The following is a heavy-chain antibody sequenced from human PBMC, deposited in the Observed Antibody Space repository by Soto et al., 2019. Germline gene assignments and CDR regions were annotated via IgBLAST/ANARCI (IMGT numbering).Heavy chain of an antibody. CDR3: TTDVLGTGLRYFDWLDY. CDR1: GFTFSNAW. J-gene: IGHJ4*02. CDR2: IKSKTDGGTT. V-gene: IGHV3-15*01. Sequence: GGSLRLSCAASGFTFSNAWMSWVRQAPGKGLEWVGRIKSKTDGGTTDYAAPVKGRFTISRDDSKNTLYLQMNSLKTEDTAVYYCTTDVLGTGLRYFDWLDYWGQGTLVTVSS. D-gene: IGHD3-9*01.